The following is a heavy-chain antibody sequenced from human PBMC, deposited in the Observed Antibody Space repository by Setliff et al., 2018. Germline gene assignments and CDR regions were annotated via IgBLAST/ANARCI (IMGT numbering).Heavy chain of an antibody. Sequence: GSLRLSCAASGFTFSSYWMHWVRQVPGKGLEWVAFIRPDGSNKYYADFVKGRFTISRDNSKNTLYLQMNSLRVEDTAVYYCAKDTYYYDSSGYYVFDYWGQGTLVTVSS. J-gene: IGHJ4*02. CDR1: GFTFSSYW. CDR2: IRPDGSNK. V-gene: IGHV3-30*02. D-gene: IGHD3-22*01. CDR3: AKDTYYYDSSGYYVFDY.